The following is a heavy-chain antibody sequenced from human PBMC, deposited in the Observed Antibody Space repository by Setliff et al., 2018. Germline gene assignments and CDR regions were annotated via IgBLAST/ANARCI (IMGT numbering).Heavy chain of an antibody. Sequence: GSLRPPCAASGLTFSSYWMTWVRQAPGKGLEWVANIKGDESEKYYVDSVKGRFTISRDNAKNSLYLQLNSLRAEDTAVYYCATNPRKGRSGGYYYDDPYYFYMDVWGKGTTVTVSS. CDR2: IKGDESEK. CDR1: GLTFSSYW. J-gene: IGHJ6*03. V-gene: IGHV3-7*01. D-gene: IGHD3-22*01. CDR3: ATNPRKGRSGGYYYDDPYYFYMDV.